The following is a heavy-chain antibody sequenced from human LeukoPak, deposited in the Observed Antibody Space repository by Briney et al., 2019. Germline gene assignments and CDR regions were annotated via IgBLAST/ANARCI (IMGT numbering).Heavy chain of an antibody. CDR3: FVTDIPLP. D-gene: IGHD2-15*01. CDR1: GFTFSSYA. Sequence: PGRSLRLSCAASGFTFSSYAMHWVRQAPGKGLEWVAVISYDGSNKYYADSVKGRFTISRDNSKNTPYLQMNSLRAEDTAVYYCFVTDIPLPGGQGTLVTVSS. J-gene: IGHJ4*02. CDR2: ISYDGSNK. V-gene: IGHV3-30-3*01.